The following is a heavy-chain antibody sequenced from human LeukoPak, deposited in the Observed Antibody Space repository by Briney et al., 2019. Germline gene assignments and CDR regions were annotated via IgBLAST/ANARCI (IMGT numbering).Heavy chain of an antibody. D-gene: IGHD1-26*01. CDR3: ARFSGNDAFDI. CDR1: GFTFSSYS. J-gene: IGHJ3*02. CDR2: ISSSSSYI. Sequence: GGSLRLSCTASGFTFSSYSMNWVRQAPGKGLEWVSSISSSSSYIYYADSVKGRFTISRDNAKNSLYLQMNSLRAEDTAVYYCARFSGNDAFDIWGQGTMVTVSS. V-gene: IGHV3-21*01.